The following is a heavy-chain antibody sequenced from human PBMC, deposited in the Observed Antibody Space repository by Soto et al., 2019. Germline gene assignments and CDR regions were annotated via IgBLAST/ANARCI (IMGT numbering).Heavy chain of an antibody. CDR1: GGSISSSSYY. CDR3: ARGGGAFTFFGVVITYYFDY. CDR2: IYYSGST. Sequence: SETLSLTCTVSGGSISSSSYYWGWIRQPPGKGLEWIGSIYYSGSTYYNPSLKSRVTISVDTSKNQFSLKLSSVTAADTAVYYWARGGGAFTFFGVVITYYFDYWGQETRVTVSS. V-gene: IGHV4-39*01. D-gene: IGHD3-3*01. J-gene: IGHJ4*02.